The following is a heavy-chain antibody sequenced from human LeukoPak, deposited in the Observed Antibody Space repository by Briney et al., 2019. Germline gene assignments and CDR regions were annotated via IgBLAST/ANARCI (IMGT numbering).Heavy chain of an antibody. CDR3: ARRSGWYDYWYFDL. Sequence: SETLSLTCTVSGGSISSYYWSWIRQPPGKGLEWIGYIYYSRSTNYNPSLKSRVTISVDTSKNQFSLKLSSVTAADTAVYYCARRSGWYDYWYFDLWGRGTLVTVSS. V-gene: IGHV4-59*08. J-gene: IGHJ2*01. CDR2: IYYSRST. CDR1: GGSISSYY. D-gene: IGHD6-19*01.